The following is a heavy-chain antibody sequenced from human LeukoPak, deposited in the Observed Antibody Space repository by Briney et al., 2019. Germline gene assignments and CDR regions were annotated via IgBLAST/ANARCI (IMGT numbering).Heavy chain of an antibody. CDR1: GFTFSSYG. J-gene: IGHJ6*03. V-gene: IGHV3-30*02. CDR3: AKDQRITMVRGVGYYMDV. CDR2: IRYDGSNK. Sequence: GGSLRLSCAASGFTFSSYGMHWVRQAPGKGLEWVAFIRYDGSNKYYADSVKGRFTISRDNSKNTLYLQMNSLRAEDTAVYYCAKDQRITMVRGVGYYMDVWDKGTTVTISS. D-gene: IGHD3-10*01.